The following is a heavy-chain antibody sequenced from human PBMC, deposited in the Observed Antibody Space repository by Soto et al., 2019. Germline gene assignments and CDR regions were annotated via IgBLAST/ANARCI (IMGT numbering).Heavy chain of an antibody. V-gene: IGHV3-23*01. CDR1: GFTFRKYA. Sequence: GGSLRLSCAASGFTFRKYAMSWVRQAPGKGLEWVSVISGSGGSTYYADSVKGRFTISRDNSKNTLYLQINSLRAEDTAVYYCAKEGGYTYGYVDCWGQGTLVTVSS. CDR3: AKEGGYTYGYVDC. CDR2: ISGSGGST. J-gene: IGHJ4*02. D-gene: IGHD5-18*01.